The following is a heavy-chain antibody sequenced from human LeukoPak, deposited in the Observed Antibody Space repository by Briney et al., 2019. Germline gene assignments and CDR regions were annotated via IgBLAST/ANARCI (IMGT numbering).Heavy chain of an antibody. CDR2: ISGSGGST. D-gene: IGHD4-17*01. Sequence: PGGSLRLSCAASGFTFSSYAMSWVRQAPGKGLEWVSAISGSGGSTYYADSVKGRFTISRDDSKNTLYLQMNSLRAEDTAVYYCAKDETPYGDYDYYYGMDVWGQGTTVTVSS. J-gene: IGHJ6*02. V-gene: IGHV3-23*01. CDR3: AKDETPYGDYDYYYGMDV. CDR1: GFTFSSYA.